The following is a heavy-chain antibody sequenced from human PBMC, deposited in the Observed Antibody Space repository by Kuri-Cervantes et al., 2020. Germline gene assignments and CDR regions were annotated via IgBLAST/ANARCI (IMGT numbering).Heavy chain of an antibody. J-gene: IGHJ4*02. Sequence: GESLKISCAASGFTFSRYWMSWVRQAPGKGLEWVANIKEDGSEKNYVDSVKGRFTISRDNAKNSLYLQMNSLRAEDTAVYYCARVVPSQGSGYSYGTLDYWGQGTLVTGSS. V-gene: IGHV3-7*01. CDR1: GFTFSRYW. D-gene: IGHD5-18*01. CDR2: IKEDGSEK. CDR3: ARVVPSQGSGYSYGTLDY.